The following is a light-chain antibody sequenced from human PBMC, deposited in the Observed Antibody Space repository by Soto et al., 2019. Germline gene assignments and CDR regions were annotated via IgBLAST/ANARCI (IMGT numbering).Light chain of an antibody. V-gene: IGLV2-14*03. J-gene: IGLJ2*01. CDR1: GNDEGGYNF. CDR2: DVS. CDR3: SSYSTGSTYL. Sequence: QSALTQPASVSGSHGQSITLSCTGTGNDEGGYNFVSWFQHHPGKAPKLIIFDVSSRPSGVSDRFSGSKSGNTASLTISALHAEDEADYYCSSYSTGSTYLFGGGTKVTVL.